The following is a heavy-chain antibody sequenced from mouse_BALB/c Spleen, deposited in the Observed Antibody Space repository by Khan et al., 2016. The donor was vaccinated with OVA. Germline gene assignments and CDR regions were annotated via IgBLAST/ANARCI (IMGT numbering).Heavy chain of an antibody. V-gene: IGHV1-81*01. D-gene: IGHD1-1*02. CDR3: ARGWCSAFAY. CDR2: IFPGSDTP. CDR1: GYTFTDYI. Sequence: QVQLQQSGPELVKPGASLKLSCKASGYTFTDYIIGWVKQSTRQGLEWIGDIFPGSDTPYYNEKFKDTATLTVDKSANPAYMQLSSLTSEDSAVFFCARGWCSAFAYWGQRTLVAVSA. J-gene: IGHJ3*01.